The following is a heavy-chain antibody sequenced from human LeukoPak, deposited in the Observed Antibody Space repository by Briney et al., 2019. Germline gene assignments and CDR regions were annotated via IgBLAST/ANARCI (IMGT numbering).Heavy chain of an antibody. Sequence: GGSLRLSCAASGFTFDDYGMSWVRQAPGKGLEWVSYISSSGSTIYYADSVKGRFTISRDNAKDSLYLQMNSLRAEDTAVYYCAELGITMIGGVWGKGTTVTISS. CDR3: AELGITMIGGV. J-gene: IGHJ6*04. CDR1: GFTFDDYG. V-gene: IGHV3-48*03. CDR2: ISSSGSTI. D-gene: IGHD3-10*02.